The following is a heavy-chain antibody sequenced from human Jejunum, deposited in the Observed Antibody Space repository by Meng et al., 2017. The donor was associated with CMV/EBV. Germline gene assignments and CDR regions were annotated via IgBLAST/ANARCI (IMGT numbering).Heavy chain of an antibody. CDR2: IIPIFGTA. D-gene: IGHD1-26*01. CDR3: AGGKWELLSLDY. CDR1: GGTFSSYA. J-gene: IGHJ4*02. Sequence: SGGTFSSYAISWVRQAPGQGLEWVGGIIPIFGTANYAQVFQGRITITTDESTSTAYMELSSLRYEDTAVYYCAGGKWELLSLDYWGQGTLVTVSS. V-gene: IGHV1-69*05.